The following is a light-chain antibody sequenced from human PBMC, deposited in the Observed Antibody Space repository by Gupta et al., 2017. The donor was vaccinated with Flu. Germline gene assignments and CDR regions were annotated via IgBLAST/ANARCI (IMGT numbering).Light chain of an antibody. V-gene: IGKV2-28*01. Sequence: VTPGDPATDSCRSIQSRLHNNRSNYLAWYLQKPGKSPQLLIYLGSKRASGVPDRFSGSGSGTEFTLKISRVEAEDVGVYYCRQSLQNPRTFGEGTKVEIK. CDR1: QSRLHNNRSNY. CDR3: RQSLQNPRT. J-gene: IGKJ1*01. CDR2: LGS.